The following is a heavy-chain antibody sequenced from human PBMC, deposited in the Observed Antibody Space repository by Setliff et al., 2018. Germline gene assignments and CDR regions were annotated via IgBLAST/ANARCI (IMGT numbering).Heavy chain of an antibody. J-gene: IGHJ4*02. CDR2: IYTTGSP. D-gene: IGHD3-22*01. CDR3: ATELAYRSGYYVAETLDY. CDR1: GGSISSGGHY. V-gene: IGHV4-61*02. Sequence: PSETLSLTCTVSGGSISSGGHYWTWIRQPAGKGLEWIGRIYTTGSPNYNPSLKSRVTISRDTSKNQFSLKLTSVTAADTAVYYCATELAYRSGYYVAETLDYWGQGALVTVSS.